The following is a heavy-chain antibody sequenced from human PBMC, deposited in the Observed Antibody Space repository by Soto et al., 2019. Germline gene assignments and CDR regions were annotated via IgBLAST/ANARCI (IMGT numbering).Heavy chain of an antibody. CDR2: ISGSGRTT. CDR1: GFTFSSYA. Sequence: PGGSLRLSCAASGFTFSSYAMSWVRQAPGKGLEWVSAISGSGRTTYYADSVKGRFTISRDNSKNTLYLQMNSLRAEDTAVYYFAKALGDGVNYWYFDLWGRGTLVTVSS. CDR3: AKALGDGVNYWYFDL. J-gene: IGHJ2*01. D-gene: IGHD3-10*01. V-gene: IGHV3-23*01.